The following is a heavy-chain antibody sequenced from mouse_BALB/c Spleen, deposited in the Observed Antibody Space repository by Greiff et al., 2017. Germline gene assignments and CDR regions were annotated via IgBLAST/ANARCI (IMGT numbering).Heavy chain of an antibody. J-gene: IGHJ3*01. CDR3: TRDGKYDYDGAWFAY. CDR2: IYPGNSDT. V-gene: IGHV1-5*01. Sequence: EVQLVESGTVLARPGASVKMSCKASGYSFTSYWMHWVKQRPGQGLEWIGAIYPGNSDTSYNQKFKGKAKLTAVTSASTAYMELSSLTNEDSAVYYCTRDGKYDYDGAWFAYWGQGTLVTVSA. D-gene: IGHD2-4*01. CDR1: GYSFTSYW.